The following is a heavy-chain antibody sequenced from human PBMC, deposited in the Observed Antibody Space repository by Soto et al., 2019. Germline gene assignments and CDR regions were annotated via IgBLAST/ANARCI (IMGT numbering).Heavy chain of an antibody. CDR2: IYYSGST. Sequence: QLQLQESGPGLVKPSETLSLTCTVSGGSISSSSYYWCWIRQPPGKGLEWIGSIYYSGSTYYNPSLKSRVTISVDASKNQFSLKLSSVTAADTAVYYCARHFSLLYSSSWFDYWGQGTLVTVSS. V-gene: IGHV4-39*01. J-gene: IGHJ4*02. D-gene: IGHD6-13*01. CDR1: GGSISSSSYY. CDR3: ARHFSLLYSSSWFDY.